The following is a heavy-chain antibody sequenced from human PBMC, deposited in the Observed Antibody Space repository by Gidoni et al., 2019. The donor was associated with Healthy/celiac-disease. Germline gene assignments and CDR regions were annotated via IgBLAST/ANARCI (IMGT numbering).Heavy chain of an antibody. J-gene: IGHJ4*02. V-gene: IGHV1-69*01. Sequence: QVQLVQSGAEVKKPGSSVKVSCKASGGTFSSYALSWVRQAPGQGLEWMGGIIPIFGTANYAQKFQGRVTITADESTSTAYMELSSLRAEDTAVYYCAREGGPLGYCSSTSCRFDYWGQGTLVTVSS. CDR1: GGTFSSYA. D-gene: IGHD2-2*01. CDR2: IIPIFGTA. CDR3: AREGGPLGYCSSTSCRFDY.